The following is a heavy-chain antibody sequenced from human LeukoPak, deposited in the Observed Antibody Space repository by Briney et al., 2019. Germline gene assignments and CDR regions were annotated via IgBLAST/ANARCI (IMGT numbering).Heavy chain of an antibody. D-gene: IGHD1-26*01. Sequence: PGGSLRLSCAASGFTFTNYWMSWVRQAPGKGLEWVANIKQDGSEKYYVDSVKGRFTISRDNAKNSLFLQMNSLRAEDTAVYYCARDTRTFDYWGQGTLVTVSS. CDR2: IKQDGSEK. CDR1: GFTFTNYW. CDR3: ARDTRTFDY. J-gene: IGHJ4*02. V-gene: IGHV3-7*01.